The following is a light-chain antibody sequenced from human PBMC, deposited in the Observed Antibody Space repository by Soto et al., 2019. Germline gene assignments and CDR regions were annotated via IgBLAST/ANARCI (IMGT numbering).Light chain of an antibody. CDR2: DVS. CDR3: QQFFMGWT. CDR1: QSISGS. J-gene: IGKJ1*01. Sequence: DIQMTQSPSTLSASVGDRVTITCRASQSISGSLAWYQHQPGKAPNLLIFDVSSLESGVPPRFSGIGSGTEFTLSSSSLQLDDFDTYYCQQFFMGWTFGQGTKVDLK. V-gene: IGKV1-5*01.